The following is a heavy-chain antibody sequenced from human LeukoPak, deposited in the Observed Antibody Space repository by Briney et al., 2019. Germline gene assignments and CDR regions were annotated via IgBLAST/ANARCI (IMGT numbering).Heavy chain of an antibody. D-gene: IGHD3-9*01. V-gene: IGHV3-21*01. Sequence: GGSLRLSRAASGFTFSSYSMNWVRQAPGKGLEWVSSISSSSSYIYYADSVKGRFTISRDNAKNSLYLQMNSLRAEDTAVYYCARDFGYPQDFDWLPFDYWGQGTLVTVSS. CDR3: ARDFGYPQDFDWLPFDY. CDR2: ISSSSSYI. J-gene: IGHJ4*02. CDR1: GFTFSSYS.